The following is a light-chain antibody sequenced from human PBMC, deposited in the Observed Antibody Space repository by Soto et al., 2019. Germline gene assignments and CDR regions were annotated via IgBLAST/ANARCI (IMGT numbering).Light chain of an antibody. CDR3: QQYFNRPYT. CDR2: WAS. V-gene: IGKV4-1*01. Sequence: DIVMTQSPDSLAVSLGERATINCKSNDSVLYGSNNRNYLAWYRQKPGQPPKLLIHWASTRESGVPDRFSGGGSGTDFTLTISSLQAEDVAVYYCQQYFNRPYTFGQGTKLEIK. J-gene: IGKJ2*01. CDR1: DSVLYGSNNRNY.